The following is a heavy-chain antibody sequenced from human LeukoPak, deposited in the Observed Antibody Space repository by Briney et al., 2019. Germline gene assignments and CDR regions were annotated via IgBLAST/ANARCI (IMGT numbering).Heavy chain of an antibody. Sequence: SETLSLTCTVSGASFNSDDQYWHWLRQSPGKGLEWIGSVHPSGMLYNNPSLESRVTMSRDTSKNQFSLNLNSVTAADTAVYFCSRGLDSRKLGYWGQGILVTVSS. V-gene: IGHV4-31*03. CDR3: SRGLDSRKLGY. D-gene: IGHD3-22*01. CDR2: VHPSGML. CDR1: GASFNSDDQY. J-gene: IGHJ4*02.